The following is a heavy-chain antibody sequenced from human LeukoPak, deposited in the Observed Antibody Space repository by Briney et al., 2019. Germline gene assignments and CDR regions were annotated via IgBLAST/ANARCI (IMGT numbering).Heavy chain of an antibody. CDR1: GFTFSSYA. J-gene: IGHJ5*02. Sequence: GGSLRHSCSASGFTFSSYAMHWVRQAPGKGLEWVAVISYDGSNKYYADSVKGRFTISRDNSKNTLYLQMNSLRAEDTAVYYCARAQQWLPPWFDPWGQGTLVTVSS. V-gene: IGHV3-30-3*01. CDR2: ISYDGSNK. D-gene: IGHD6-19*01. CDR3: ARAQQWLPPWFDP.